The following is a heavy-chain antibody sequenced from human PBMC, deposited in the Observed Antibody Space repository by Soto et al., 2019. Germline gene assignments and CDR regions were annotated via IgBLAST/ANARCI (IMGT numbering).Heavy chain of an antibody. CDR1: GFIFSSYW. J-gene: IGHJ4*02. CDR2: IKLDGYEK. CDR3: VRGMTYHIY. Sequence: GGSLRLSCAASGFIFSSYWMSWVRQAPGKGLEWVANIKLDGYEKDYVESVKGRFTISRDNAKNSLYLQLNSLRAEETAVYYCVRGMTYHIYWGQGTLVTVSS. V-gene: IGHV3-7*05. D-gene: IGHD2-2*01.